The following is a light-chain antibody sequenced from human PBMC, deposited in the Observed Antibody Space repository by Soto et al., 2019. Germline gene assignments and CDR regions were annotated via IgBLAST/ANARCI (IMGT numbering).Light chain of an antibody. J-gene: IGKJ2*01. V-gene: IGKV3-20*01. CDR1: QSITSSY. CDR2: GAS. Sequence: EIVLTQSPGTLSLSPGDRATLSCRASQSITSSYLAWYQHKPGQAPGLLIYGASSRATGIPDRFSGSGSRTDFTLTISRLEPEDFAVYYCQQYGSSPGTFGQGTKLEIK. CDR3: QQYGSSPGT.